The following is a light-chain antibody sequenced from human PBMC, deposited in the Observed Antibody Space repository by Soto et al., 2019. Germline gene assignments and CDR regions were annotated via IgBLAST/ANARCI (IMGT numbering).Light chain of an antibody. CDR1: QSVSNN. CDR3: QQYNKGPPVT. CDR2: AAS. V-gene: IGKV3-15*01. J-gene: IGKJ3*01. Sequence: EIAFTQCPGNLSLYPGERATLTCRASQSVSNNYLAWYQQKSGQAPRLLIYAASTRATGIPARFSGSGSGTEFTLTISSLQSEDFAVYYCQQYNKGPPVTFGPGTKVDIK.